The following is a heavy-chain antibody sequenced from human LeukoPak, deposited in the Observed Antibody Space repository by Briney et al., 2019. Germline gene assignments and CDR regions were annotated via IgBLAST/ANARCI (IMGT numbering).Heavy chain of an antibody. CDR1: GFTFSSYS. Sequence: PGGSLRLSCAASGFTFSSYSMNWVRQAPGKGLEWVSSISSSSSYINYADSVKGRFTISRDNAKNSLYLQMNSLRAEDTAVYYCARSAPSSAIWGQGTMVTVSS. CDR3: ARSAPSSAI. D-gene: IGHD3-10*01. CDR2: ISSSSSYI. J-gene: IGHJ3*02. V-gene: IGHV3-21*01.